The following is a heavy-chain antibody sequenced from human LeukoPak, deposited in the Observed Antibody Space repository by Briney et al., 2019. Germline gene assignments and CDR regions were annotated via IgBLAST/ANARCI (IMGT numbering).Heavy chain of an antibody. CDR3: ARDNELAAAGISDAFDI. D-gene: IGHD6-13*01. V-gene: IGHV1-18*01. Sequence: ASVKVSCKASGYTFTSYGISWVRLAPGQGLEWMGWISAYNGNTNYAQKLQGRVTMTTDTSTSTAYMELRSLRSDDTAVYYCARDNELAAAGISDAFDIWGQGTMVTVSS. CDR1: GYTFTSYG. J-gene: IGHJ3*02. CDR2: ISAYNGNT.